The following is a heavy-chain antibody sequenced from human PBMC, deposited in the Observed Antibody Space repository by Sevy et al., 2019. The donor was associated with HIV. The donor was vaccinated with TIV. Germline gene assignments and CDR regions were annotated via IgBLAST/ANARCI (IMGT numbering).Heavy chain of an antibody. CDR2: INPNSGGT. CDR1: GYTFTGYY. J-gene: IGHJ4*02. Sequence: ASVKVSCKASGYTFTGYYMHWVRQAPGQGLEWMGWINPNSGGTNYAQKFQGRVTMTRDTSIITAYMELSRLRSDDTAVYYCARAADYYDSSGYHFFDYWGQGTLVTVSS. CDR3: ARAADYYDSSGYHFFDY. V-gene: IGHV1-2*02. D-gene: IGHD3-22*01.